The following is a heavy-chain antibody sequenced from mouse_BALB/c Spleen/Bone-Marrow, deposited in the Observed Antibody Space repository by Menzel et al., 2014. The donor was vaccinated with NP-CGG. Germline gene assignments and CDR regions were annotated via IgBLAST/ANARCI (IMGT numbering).Heavy chain of an antibody. CDR1: GFDFSGFW. D-gene: IGHD2-3*01. CDR3: GRLGYYGRFAY. V-gene: IGHV4-1*02. Sequence: EVQLQQSGGGLVQPGGSLKLSCAASGFDFSGFWMGWVRQAPGKGLEWIGEINPDSNTINYTPSLKDRFIISRDNTKNTLYLQMSKVRSEDTALYYCGRLGYYGRFAYWSQGTLVTVSA. J-gene: IGHJ3*01. CDR2: INPDSNTI.